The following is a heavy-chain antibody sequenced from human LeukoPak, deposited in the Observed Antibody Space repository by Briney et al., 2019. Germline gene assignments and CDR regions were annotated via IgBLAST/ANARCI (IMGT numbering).Heavy chain of an antibody. D-gene: IGHD3-22*01. J-gene: IGHJ6*03. Sequence: SETLSLTCTVSGGSLSSYYWSWIRQPPGKGREWIGYIYYSGSNNYNPSLKSRVTISVDTSKNQFSLKLSSVTAADTAGYYCARRYYYDSSGYYNYYYMDVWGKGTTVTVSS. CDR3: ARRYYYDSSGYYNYYYMDV. CDR1: GGSLSSYY. CDR2: IYYSGSN. V-gene: IGHV4-59*08.